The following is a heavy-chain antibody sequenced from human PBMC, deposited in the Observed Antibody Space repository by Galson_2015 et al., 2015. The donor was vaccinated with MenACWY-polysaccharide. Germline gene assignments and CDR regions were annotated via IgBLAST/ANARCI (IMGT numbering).Heavy chain of an antibody. CDR3: ARGYYGLDV. CDR2: ISKSGDSV. CDR1: GFSLGDWY. V-gene: IGHV3-11*01. J-gene: IGHJ6*02. Sequence: SLRLSCAASGFSLGDWYMSWIRQAPGKGLEWLSYISKSGDSVYYGDSVKGRFAISRDNAKNSLYLQLNSLEIEDTAIYYCARGYYGLDVWGQGTTVTVSS.